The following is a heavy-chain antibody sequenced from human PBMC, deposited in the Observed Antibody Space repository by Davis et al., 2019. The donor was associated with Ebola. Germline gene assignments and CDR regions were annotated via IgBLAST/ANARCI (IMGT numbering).Heavy chain of an antibody. CDR3: AVGNSGSYFGAFDI. V-gene: IGHV4-34*01. J-gene: IGHJ3*02. Sequence: MPSETLSLTCAVYGGSFSGYYWSWIRQPPGKGLEWIGEINHSGSTNYNPSLKSRVTISVDTSKKQFSLKLNSVTAADTAVYYCAVGNSGSYFGAFDIWGQGTMVTVSS. CDR2: INHSGST. D-gene: IGHD1-26*01. CDR1: GGSFSGYY.